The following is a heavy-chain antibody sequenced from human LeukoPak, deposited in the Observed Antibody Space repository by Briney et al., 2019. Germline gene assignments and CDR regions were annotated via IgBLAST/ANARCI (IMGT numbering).Heavy chain of an antibody. CDR1: GYTFTGYY. Sequence: ASVKVSCKASGYTFTGYYMHWVRQAPGQGLERMGWINPNSGGTNYAQKFQGRVTMTRDTSISTAYMELSRLRSDDTAVYYCARAATADYNWFDPWGQGTLVTVSS. D-gene: IGHD2-15*01. J-gene: IGHJ5*02. V-gene: IGHV1-2*02. CDR2: INPNSGGT. CDR3: ARAATADYNWFDP.